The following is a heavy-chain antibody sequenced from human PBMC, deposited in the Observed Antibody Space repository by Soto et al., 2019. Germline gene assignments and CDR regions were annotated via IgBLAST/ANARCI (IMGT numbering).Heavy chain of an antibody. V-gene: IGHV3-23*01. CDR1: GFTFSSYA. D-gene: IGHD6-19*01. J-gene: IGHJ4*02. CDR2: ISGSGGST. Sequence: GGSLRLSCAASGFTFSSYAMSWVRQAPGKGLEWVSTISGSGGSTYYADSVKGRFTISRDNSKNTLYLQMNSLRAEDTAVYYCAKQGIAVAGSYYFDYWGQGTLVTVSS. CDR3: AKQGIAVAGSYYFDY.